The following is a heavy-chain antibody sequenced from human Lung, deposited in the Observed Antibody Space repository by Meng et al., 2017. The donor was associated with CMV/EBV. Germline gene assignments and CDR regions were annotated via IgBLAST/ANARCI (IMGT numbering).Heavy chain of an antibody. V-gene: IGHV4-59*01. CDR3: ARDSRSGLEYFKH. CDR2: IYYSGST. CDR1: GGSISSYY. J-gene: IGHJ1*01. D-gene: IGHD1-14*01. Sequence: SCTVSGGSISSYYWSWIWQPPGKGLEWIGYIYYSGSTNYNPSLKSRVTISVDTSKNQFSLKLSSVTAADTAVYYCARDSRSGLEYFKHWGQGTLVTVSS.